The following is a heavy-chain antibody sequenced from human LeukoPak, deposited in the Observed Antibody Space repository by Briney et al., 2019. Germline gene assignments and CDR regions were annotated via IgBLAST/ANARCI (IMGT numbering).Heavy chain of an antibody. CDR2: ISGSGGST. CDR3: AKDGGRSYDILTGSYYFDY. V-gene: IGHV3-23*01. J-gene: IGHJ4*02. D-gene: IGHD3-9*01. Sequence: QPGGSLRLSCAASGFTFSSYAMSWVRQAPGKGLEWVSAISGSGGSTYYADSVKGRFTISRDNSKNTLYLQMNSLRAEDTAVYYCAKDGGRSYDILTGSYYFDYWGQGTLVTVSS. CDR1: GFTFSSYA.